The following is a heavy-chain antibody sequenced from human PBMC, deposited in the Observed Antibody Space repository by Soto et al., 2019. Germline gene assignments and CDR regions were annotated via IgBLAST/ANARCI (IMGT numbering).Heavy chain of an antibody. CDR3: ARDTYYYDSGGYYYASDAFDI. Sequence: GGSLRLSCAASGFTFSSYSMNWVRQAPGKGLEWVSSISSSSTYIYYADSVKGRFTISRDNAKNSLYLQMNSLRAEDTAVYYCARDTYYYDSGGYYYASDAFDIWGQGTMVSVSS. J-gene: IGHJ3*02. CDR1: GFTFSSYS. CDR2: ISSSSTYI. D-gene: IGHD3-22*01. V-gene: IGHV3-21*01.